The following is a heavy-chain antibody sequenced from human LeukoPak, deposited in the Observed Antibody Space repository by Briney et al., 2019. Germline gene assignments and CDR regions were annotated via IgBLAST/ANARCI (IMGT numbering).Heavy chain of an antibody. V-gene: IGHV4-59*08. CDR2: IYYSGST. CDR1: GGSTSSYY. J-gene: IGHJ3*02. CDR3: ARHSVRLGDAFDI. D-gene: IGHD3-16*01. Sequence: SGTLSLICSVAGGSTSSYYWSWVRQPPGKGVVWIGYIYYSGSTNYNPSLKSRVTISVDTSKNQFSLKLSSVTAADTAVYYCARHSVRLGDAFDIWGQGTMVTVSS.